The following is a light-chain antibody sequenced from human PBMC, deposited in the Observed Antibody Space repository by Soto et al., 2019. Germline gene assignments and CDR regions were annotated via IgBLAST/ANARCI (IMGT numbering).Light chain of an antibody. CDR2: RAS. CDR3: QQTTTFPLT. Sequence: DIQMTQSPSSVSASVGDRVTITCRASQGITSWLAWYQQKPGKAPKLLIYRASNLQSGVPSRFCGSGSGTDFTLTISGLLPADSATYYCQQTTTFPLTCGGGTTVEIK. CDR1: QGITSW. J-gene: IGKJ4*01. V-gene: IGKV1-12*01.